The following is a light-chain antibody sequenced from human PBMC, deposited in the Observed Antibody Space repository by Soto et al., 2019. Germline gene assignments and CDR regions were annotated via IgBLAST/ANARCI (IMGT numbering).Light chain of an antibody. CDR2: GAS. CDR1: QSISSSY. Sequence: EIVLTQSPGTLSLSPGQRATLSCRSSQSISSSYLAWYQQKPGQAPRLLIYGASNRATGIPDRFSGSGSGTDFTLTISRLEPDDFAMYYCQQYGSSPRTFGQGTKVDI. J-gene: IGKJ1*01. CDR3: QQYGSSPRT. V-gene: IGKV3-20*01.